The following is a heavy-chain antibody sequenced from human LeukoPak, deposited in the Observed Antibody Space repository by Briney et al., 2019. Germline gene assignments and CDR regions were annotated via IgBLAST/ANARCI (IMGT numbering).Heavy chain of an antibody. V-gene: IGHV4-31*03. CDR2: ISYSGTT. Sequence: PSETLSLTCTVSGGSISSSNYYWGWIRQPPGKGLEWIGCISYSGTTYYNPSLKSRLTISADTSNSLFSLNLSSVTAADTAVYYCARDVVVTSSPDAFDIWGQGTMVTVSS. CDR1: GGSISSSNYY. CDR3: ARDVVVTSSPDAFDI. D-gene: IGHD2-15*01. J-gene: IGHJ3*02.